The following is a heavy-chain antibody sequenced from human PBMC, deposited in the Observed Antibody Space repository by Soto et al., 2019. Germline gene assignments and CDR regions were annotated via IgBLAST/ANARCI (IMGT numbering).Heavy chain of an antibody. CDR1: GDSISTYY. CDR2: IFYSGGT. Sequence: SETLSLTCTVSGDSISTYYWSWIRQPPGKGLQWIGYIFYSGGTAYHPSLKSRVNISLDMSKKQISLKLSSVTTADTATYFCARLQLVQKVIDYWGQGTLVTVSS. J-gene: IGHJ4*02. CDR3: ARLQLVQKVIDY. V-gene: IGHV4-59*01. D-gene: IGHD1-1*01.